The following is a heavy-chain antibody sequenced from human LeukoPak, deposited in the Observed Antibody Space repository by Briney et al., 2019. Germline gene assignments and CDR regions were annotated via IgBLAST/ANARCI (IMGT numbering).Heavy chain of an antibody. V-gene: IGHV1-2*02. CDR1: GYTFTGYY. J-gene: IGHJ3*02. Sequence: ASVKVSCKASGYTFTGYYMHWVRQAPGQGLEWMGWINPNSGGTNYAQKFQGRVTMTRDTSISTAYMELSRLRSDGTAVYYCARESGIAENAFDIWGQGTMVTVSP. CDR2: INPNSGGT. D-gene: IGHD6-13*01. CDR3: ARESGIAENAFDI.